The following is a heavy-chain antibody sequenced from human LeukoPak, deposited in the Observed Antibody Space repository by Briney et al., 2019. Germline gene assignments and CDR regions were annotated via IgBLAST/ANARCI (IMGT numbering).Heavy chain of an antibody. CDR3: ARALPYYYDSSGYRGYYYYYMDV. CDR1: GYTFTSYD. Sequence: GASVKVSSKPSGYTFTSYDINWVRQATGQRLGWVGWMNPNSGNKSYTQKLQGRVTMTRNTSISTAYMELSSLKSEDTAVYYCARALPYYYDSSGYRGYYYYYMDVWGKGTTVTVSS. V-gene: IGHV1-8*01. J-gene: IGHJ6*03. D-gene: IGHD3-22*01. CDR2: MNPNSGNK.